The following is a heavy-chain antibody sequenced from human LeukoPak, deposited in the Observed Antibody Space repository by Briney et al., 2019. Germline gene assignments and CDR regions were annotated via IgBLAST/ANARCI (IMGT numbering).Heavy chain of an antibody. J-gene: IGHJ5*02. Sequence: GASVKVSCKASGYTFTGCYMHWVRQAPGQGLEWMGWINPNSGGTNYAQKFQGRVTMTRDTSISTAYMELSRLRSDDTAVYYCARSKVGATGFDPWGQGTLVTVSS. CDR3: ARSKVGATGFDP. CDR2: INPNSGGT. D-gene: IGHD1-26*01. CDR1: GYTFTGCY. V-gene: IGHV1-2*02.